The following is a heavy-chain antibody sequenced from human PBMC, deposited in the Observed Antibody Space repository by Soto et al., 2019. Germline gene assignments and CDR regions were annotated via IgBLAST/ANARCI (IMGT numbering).Heavy chain of an antibody. Sequence: SETLSLTCAVYGGSFSGYYWSWIRQPPGKGLEWIGEINHSGSTNYNPSLKSRVTISVDTSKNQFSLKLSSVTAADTAVYYCARGPSHLGYHCSGGSCYEEGGLLFFDYWGQGTLVTVSS. V-gene: IGHV4-34*01. CDR2: INHSGST. D-gene: IGHD2-15*01. CDR3: ARGPSHLGYHCSGGSCYEEGGLLFFDY. CDR1: GGSFSGYY. J-gene: IGHJ4*02.